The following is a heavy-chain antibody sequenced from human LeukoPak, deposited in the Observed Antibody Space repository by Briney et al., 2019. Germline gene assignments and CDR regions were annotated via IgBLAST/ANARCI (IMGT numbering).Heavy chain of an antibody. V-gene: IGHV1-8*01. J-gene: IGHJ3*02. CDR3: ARDRGGSYRFDAFDI. CDR1: GYTFTSYD. D-gene: IGHD1-26*01. Sequence: VASVKVSCKASGYTFTSYDINWVRQATGQGLEWMGWMNPNSGNTGYAQKFQGRVTMTRDTSISTAYMELSRLRSDDTAVYYCARDRGGSYRFDAFDIWGQGTMVTVSS. CDR2: MNPNSGNT.